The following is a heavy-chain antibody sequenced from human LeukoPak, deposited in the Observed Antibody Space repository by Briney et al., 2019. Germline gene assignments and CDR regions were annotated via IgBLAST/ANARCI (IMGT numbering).Heavy chain of an antibody. CDR1: GGSISSSNW. CDR3: ASRAAGLAAAGTFDY. Sequence: SGTLSLTCAVSGGSISSSNWWSWVRQPPGKGLEWIGEIYHSGSTNYNPSLKSRVTISVDKSKNQFSLKLSSVTAADTAVYYCASRAAGLAAAGTFDYWGQGTLVTVSS. D-gene: IGHD6-13*01. V-gene: IGHV4-4*02. J-gene: IGHJ4*02. CDR2: IYHSGST.